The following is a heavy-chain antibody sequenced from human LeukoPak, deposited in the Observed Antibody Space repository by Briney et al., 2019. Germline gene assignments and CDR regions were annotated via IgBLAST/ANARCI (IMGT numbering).Heavy chain of an antibody. CDR3: ARVGIQLSYYFDY. Sequence: KASETLSLTCAVYGGSFSGYYWSWIRQPPGKGLEWIGEINHSGSNNYTPSLKSRVTISVDTSKNQFVLKLSSVTAADTAVYYCARVGIQLSYYFDYWGQETLVTVSS. V-gene: IGHV4-34*01. J-gene: IGHJ4*02. CDR1: GGSFSGYY. D-gene: IGHD5-18*01. CDR2: INHSGSN.